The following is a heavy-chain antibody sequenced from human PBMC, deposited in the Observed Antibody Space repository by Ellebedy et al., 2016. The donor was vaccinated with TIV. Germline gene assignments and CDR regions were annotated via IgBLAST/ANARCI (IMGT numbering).Heavy chain of an antibody. CDR2: ISGSGDKT. D-gene: IGHD3-10*01. V-gene: IGHV3-23*01. CDR1: GFTFSSYA. Sequence: GESLKISCTASGFTFSSYAMTWVRQAPGKGLQWVSTISGSGDKTYYADSVKGRLTISRDNAKNTLYLQVNSLTVEHSAVYYWAKTTDYYGSGSTPNWLDSWGQGTLVTVSS. CDR3: AKTTDYYGSGSTPNWLDS. J-gene: IGHJ5*01.